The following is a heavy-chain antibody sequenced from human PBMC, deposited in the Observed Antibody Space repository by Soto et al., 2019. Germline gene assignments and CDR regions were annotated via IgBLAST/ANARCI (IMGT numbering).Heavy chain of an antibody. CDR3: ATTSTVTQLVLAY. D-gene: IGHD4-17*01. CDR2: IYSGGST. Sequence: GSLRLSCAASGFTVSSNYMSWVRQAPGKGLEWVSVIYSGGSTYYADSVKGRFTISRDNSKNTLFLQMNSLRAEDTAVYYCATTSTVTQLVLAYWGQGTLVTVSS. CDR1: GFTVSSNY. V-gene: IGHV3-66*01. J-gene: IGHJ4*02.